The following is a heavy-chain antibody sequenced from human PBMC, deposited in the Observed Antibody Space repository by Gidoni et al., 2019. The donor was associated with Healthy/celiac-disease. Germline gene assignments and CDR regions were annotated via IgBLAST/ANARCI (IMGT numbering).Heavy chain of an antibody. Sequence: GSLRLACAASGFTFSSCAMSWVRQAPGKGLELVSAISGSGGSTYYADAVKGRFTISRDHAKNTLFLQMTSLRAEDTAVYYCAKARAVTTPGHWGQGTLVTVSS. D-gene: IGHD4-17*01. J-gene: IGHJ4*02. CDR1: GFTFSSCA. V-gene: IGHV3-23*01. CDR3: AKARAVTTPGH. CDR2: ISGSGGST.